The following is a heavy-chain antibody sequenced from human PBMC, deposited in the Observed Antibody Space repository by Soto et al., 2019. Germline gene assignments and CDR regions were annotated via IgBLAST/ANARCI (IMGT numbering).Heavy chain of an antibody. J-gene: IGHJ4*02. CDR2: MNPNSGNT. CDR1: GYTFTSYD. V-gene: IGHV1-8*01. Sequence: ASVKVSCKASGYTFTSYDINWVRQATGQGLEWMGWMNPNSGNTGYAQKFQGRVTMTRNTSISTAYMELSSLRSEDTAVYYCATTGVDCTKGVCYDYWGQGTLVTVSS. CDR3: ATTGVDCTKGVCYDY. D-gene: IGHD2-8*01.